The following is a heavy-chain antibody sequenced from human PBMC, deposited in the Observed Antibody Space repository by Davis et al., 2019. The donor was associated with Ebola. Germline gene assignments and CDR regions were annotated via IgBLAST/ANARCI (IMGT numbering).Heavy chain of an antibody. J-gene: IGHJ4*02. V-gene: IGHV3-30*03. CDR1: GFTFNTFG. CDR3: ASGLHCSSGECYDY. CDR2: ISYAGYSQ. D-gene: IGHD2-8*01. Sequence: GESLKISCAASGFTFNTFGMTWVRQAPGKGLEWVALISYAGYSQYYTHSVKGRFTISRDNSKNEVFLLMNSLRVEDSAVYYCASGLHCSSGECYDYWGQGTLVTVSS.